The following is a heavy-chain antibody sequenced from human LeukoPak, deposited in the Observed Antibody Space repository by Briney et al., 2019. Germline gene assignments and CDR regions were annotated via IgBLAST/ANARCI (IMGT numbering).Heavy chain of an antibody. V-gene: IGHV3-13*01. CDR1: GFTFNSYD. CDR2: IGIAGDT. J-gene: IGHJ4*02. CDR3: ARSPPDYAFWRGYYFVD. D-gene: IGHD3-3*01. Sequence: QPGGSLRLSCAASGFTFNSYDMHWVRQAPGEGLEWVSSIGIAGDTHYPDSVKGRLTISRENAKNSFYLQMNTLGAGDTAVYYCARSPPDYAFWRGYYFVDWGQGTLVTVSS.